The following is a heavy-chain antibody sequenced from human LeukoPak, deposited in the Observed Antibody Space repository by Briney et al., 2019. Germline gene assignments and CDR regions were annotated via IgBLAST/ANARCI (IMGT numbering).Heavy chain of an antibody. CDR3: ARGDSSAYSYSTRAEYFHH. V-gene: IGHV3-53*01. D-gene: IGHD3-22*01. CDR2: IYSGGNT. Sequence: GGSLRLSCAASGFTVSSNYMTWVRQAPGKGLEWVSVIYSGGNTYYADSVKGRFTISRDSSKNTLYLQMNSLRAEDTAVYYCARGDSSAYSYSTRAEYFHHWGQGTLVTVSS. CDR1: GFTVSSNY. J-gene: IGHJ1*01.